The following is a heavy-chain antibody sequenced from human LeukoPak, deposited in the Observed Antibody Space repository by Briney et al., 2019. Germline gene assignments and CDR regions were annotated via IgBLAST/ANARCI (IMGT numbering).Heavy chain of an antibody. D-gene: IGHD3-22*01. CDR1: GFIFSDHH. CDR3: ARVGYYYDSSGYDDAFDI. Sequence: GGAPRLSRATSGFIFSDHHMSRVPPAPGEGPEGGFHIKGCCSTIYYADSVKGRFTISRDNAKNSLYLQMNSLRAEDTAVYYCARVGYYYDSSGYDDAFDIWGQGTMVTVSS. J-gene: IGHJ3*02. CDR2: IKGCCSTI. V-gene: IGHV3-11*01.